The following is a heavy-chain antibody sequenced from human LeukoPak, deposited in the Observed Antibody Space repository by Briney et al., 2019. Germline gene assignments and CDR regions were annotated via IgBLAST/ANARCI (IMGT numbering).Heavy chain of an antibody. CDR1: GASISSQY. CDR3: ARRRLDSMYNWFDP. J-gene: IGHJ5*02. D-gene: IGHD1-1*01. CDR2: IYNSGST. Sequence: PSETLSLTCSVSGASISSQYWTWIRQPPGKGLEWIGYIYNSGSTNYNPSLKSRVTMSIDTSKNQFSLRLTSVTAADTAVYYCARRRLDSMYNWFDPWGQGTLVIVSS. V-gene: IGHV4-59*11.